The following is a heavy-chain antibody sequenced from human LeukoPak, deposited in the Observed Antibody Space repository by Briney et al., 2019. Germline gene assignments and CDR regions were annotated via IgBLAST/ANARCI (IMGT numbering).Heavy chain of an antibody. CDR3: ARGSSAAAGPFDY. Sequence: SETLSLTCAVYGGSFSGYYWSWIRQPPGKGLEWMGEINNSRSTNYNPSLKSRVTISLETSKNQFFLKLSSVTAADTAAYYCARGSSAAAGPFDYWGQGTLVTVSS. V-gene: IGHV4-34*01. CDR2: INNSRST. J-gene: IGHJ4*02. CDR1: GGSFSGYY. D-gene: IGHD6-13*01.